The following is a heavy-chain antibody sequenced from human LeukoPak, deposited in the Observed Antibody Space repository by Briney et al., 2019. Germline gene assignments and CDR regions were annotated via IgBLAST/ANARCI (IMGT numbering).Heavy chain of an antibody. J-gene: IGHJ3*01. CDR3: ARDMQLST. CDR1: GFTVSSNY. V-gene: IGHV3-53*01. Sequence: PGGSLRLSCAASGFTVSSNYMSWVRQAPGKGLEWVSVIYSGANSYYTDSVRGRFTISRDNSKDTLFLQMNSLRAEDTAIYYCARDMQLSTWGLGTMVTVSS. CDR2: IYSGANS. D-gene: IGHD3-16*02.